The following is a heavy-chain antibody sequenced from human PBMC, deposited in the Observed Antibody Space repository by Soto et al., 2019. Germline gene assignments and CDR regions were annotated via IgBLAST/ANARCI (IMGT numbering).Heavy chain of an antibody. CDR3: ARLDRTTVTTFDP. CDR1: GCHFTHFW. V-gene: IGHV5-10-1*01. D-gene: IGHD4-17*01. J-gene: IGHJ5*02. Sequence: GESLKMSCDCSGCHFTHFWINLVPAKPGKGLEWVGRIDVSDSYLRYSPSLQGHLTLSVDNSISTAYLQCNSLKASDTVNYYWARLDRTTVTTFDPWGQGTLVTVSS. CDR2: IDVSDSYL.